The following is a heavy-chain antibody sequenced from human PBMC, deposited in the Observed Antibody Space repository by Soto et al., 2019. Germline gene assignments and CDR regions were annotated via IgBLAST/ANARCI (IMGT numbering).Heavy chain of an antibody. CDR3: ARRESSSWYQNFAHAFDI. J-gene: IGHJ3*02. CDR1: GYTFTGYY. CDR2: INPNSGGT. D-gene: IGHD6-13*01. Sequence: ASVKVSCKASGYTFTGYYMHWVRQAPGQGLEWMGWINPNSGGTNYAQKFQGWVTMTRDTSISTAYMELSRLRSDDTAVYYCARRESSSWYQNFAHAFDIWGQGTMVTVSS. V-gene: IGHV1-2*04.